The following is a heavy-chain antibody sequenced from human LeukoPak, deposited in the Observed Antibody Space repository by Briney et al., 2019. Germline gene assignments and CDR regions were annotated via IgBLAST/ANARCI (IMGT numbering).Heavy chain of an antibody. V-gene: IGHV3-64*04. CDR1: GFTFRSYV. Sequence: PGGSLRLSCSASGFTFRSYVMYWVRQAPGKGLEYVSGISSNGGNTYYADSVKGRFTISRDNSKNTLYLQMNSLRAEDTAVYYCAKPHHFYYDSSGYLDYWGQGTLVTVSS. CDR2: ISSNGGNT. D-gene: IGHD3-22*01. CDR3: AKPHHFYYDSSGYLDY. J-gene: IGHJ4*02.